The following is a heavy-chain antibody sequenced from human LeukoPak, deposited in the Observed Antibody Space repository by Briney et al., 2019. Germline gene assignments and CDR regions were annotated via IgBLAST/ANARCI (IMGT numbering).Heavy chain of an antibody. D-gene: IGHD4-11*01. CDR1: GFSFSNSG. Sequence: GGSLRLSWAGSGFSFSNSGMHWVRQAPGKGLEWVAAISFDGNNQYYADSVKGRFTTFRDNSKNTLSLQMSSLRPEDTAIYYCAKDLPAETKMGGFDYWGQGTLVTISS. V-gene: IGHV3-30*18. J-gene: IGHJ4*02. CDR3: AKDLPAETKMGGFDY. CDR2: ISFDGNNQ.